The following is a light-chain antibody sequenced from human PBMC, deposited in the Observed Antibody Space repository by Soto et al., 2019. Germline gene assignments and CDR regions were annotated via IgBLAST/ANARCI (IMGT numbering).Light chain of an antibody. Sequence: QSALTQPASVSGSPGQSITISCTGTSSDVGSHNLVSWYQQHPGKAHKIIISEDSKRPSGISNRFSGSKSGNTASLTISGLQAEDEADYYCCSYASGSTWVFGGGTQLTVL. CDR2: EDS. V-gene: IGLV2-23*01. CDR3: CSYASGSTWV. CDR1: SSDVGSHNL. J-gene: IGLJ3*02.